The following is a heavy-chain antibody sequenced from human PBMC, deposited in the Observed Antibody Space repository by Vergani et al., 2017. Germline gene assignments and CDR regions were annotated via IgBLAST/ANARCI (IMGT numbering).Heavy chain of an antibody. V-gene: IGHV3-30*02. CDR3: ARDLAYCHEGSCAL. CDR1: GFTFNRYG. D-gene: IGHD2-15*01. Sequence: QVQLVQWGGGVVQPGGSLRLSCVASGFTFNRYGMQWVRQAPGKGLEWVAYVLFDGSNEYYADSVKGRFIVSRDNSNDALYLQMNSLRTDDTAVYYCARDLAYCHEGSCALWGQGSVVTVSS. J-gene: IGHJ4*02. CDR2: VLFDGSNE.